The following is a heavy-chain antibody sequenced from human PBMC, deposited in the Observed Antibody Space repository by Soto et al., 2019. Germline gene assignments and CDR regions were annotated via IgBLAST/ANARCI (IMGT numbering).Heavy chain of an antibody. CDR2: ISSSSSYI. J-gene: IGHJ6*02. D-gene: IGHD6-19*01. Sequence: GGSLRLSCAASGFTFSSYSMNWVRQAPGKGLEWVSSISSSSSYIYYADSVKGRFTISRDNAKNSLYLQMNSLRAEDTAVYYCARPHGTGEQWLGSYYYYYGMDVWGQGTTVTVSS. CDR3: ARPHGTGEQWLGSYYYYYGMDV. CDR1: GFTFSSYS. V-gene: IGHV3-21*01.